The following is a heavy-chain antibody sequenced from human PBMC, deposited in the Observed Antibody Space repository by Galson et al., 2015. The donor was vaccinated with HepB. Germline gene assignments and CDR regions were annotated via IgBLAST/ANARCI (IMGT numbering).Heavy chain of an antibody. CDR2: ISYDGSNK. CDR1: GFTFSSYG. CDR3: AKEQDDYGDWYFDL. D-gene: IGHD4-17*01. V-gene: IGHV3-30*18. J-gene: IGHJ2*01. Sequence: SLRLSCAASGFTFSSYGMHWVRQAPGKGLEWVAVISYDGSNKYYADSVKGRFTISRDNSKNTLYLQMNSLRAEDTAVYYCAKEQDDYGDWYFDLWGRGTLVTVSS.